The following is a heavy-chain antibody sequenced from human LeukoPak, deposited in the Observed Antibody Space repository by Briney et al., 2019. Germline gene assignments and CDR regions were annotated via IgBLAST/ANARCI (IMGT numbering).Heavy chain of an antibody. Sequence: PSGGSLRLSCAASGFTFSSYEMNWVRQAPGKGLEWVSYISSSGSTIYYADSVKGRFTISRDNAKSSLYLQMNSLRAEDTAVYYCASGPIRYSYGGPYYFDYWGQGTLVTVSS. CDR3: ASGPIRYSYGGPYYFDY. CDR2: ISSSGSTI. J-gene: IGHJ4*02. CDR1: GFTFSSYE. D-gene: IGHD5-18*01. V-gene: IGHV3-48*03.